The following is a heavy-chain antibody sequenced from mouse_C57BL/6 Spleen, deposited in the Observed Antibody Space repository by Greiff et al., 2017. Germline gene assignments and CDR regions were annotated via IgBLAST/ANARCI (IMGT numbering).Heavy chain of an antibody. CDR1: GYSFTDYN. V-gene: IGHV1-39*01. J-gene: IGHJ1*03. CDR2: INPNYGTT. Sequence: VHVKQSGPELVKPGASVKISCKASGYSFTDYNMNWVKQSNGKSLEWIGVINPNYGTTSYNQKFKGKATLTVDQSSSTAYMQLNSLTSEDSAVYYCARRGKKTGYFDVWGTGTTVTVSS. CDR3: ARRGKKTGYFDV.